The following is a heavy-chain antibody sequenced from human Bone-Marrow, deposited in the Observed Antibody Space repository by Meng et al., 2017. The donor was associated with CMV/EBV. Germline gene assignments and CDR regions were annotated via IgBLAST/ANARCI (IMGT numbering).Heavy chain of an antibody. J-gene: IGHJ3*02. CDR1: GFTFSSYA. Sequence: GESLKISCAASGFTFSSYAMHWVRQAPGKGLEWVAVISYDGSNKYYADSVKGRFTISRDNAKNSLYLQMNSLRAEDTAVYYCARDRRYCSSTSCYRRPLIEAFDIWGQGTMVTVSS. V-gene: IGHV3-30-3*01. CDR2: ISYDGSNK. D-gene: IGHD2-2*01. CDR3: ARDRRYCSSTSCYRRPLIEAFDI.